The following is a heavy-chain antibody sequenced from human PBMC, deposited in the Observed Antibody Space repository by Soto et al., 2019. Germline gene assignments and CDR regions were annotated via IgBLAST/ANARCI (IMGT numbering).Heavy chain of an antibody. CDR1: GDSISSRSYY. CDR3: ARQRNSVVPQAYFGV. CDR2: IYYSGST. V-gene: IGHV4-39*01. J-gene: IGHJ4*02. Sequence: SETLSLTCTVTGDSISSRSYYWGWIRQPPGKGLEWIGSIYYSGSTYNNPSLRSRVSMSIDTSKDQFSLKLKSVAAADTALYFCARQRNSVVPQAYFGVWGPGSLVNVSS. D-gene: IGHD2-21*01.